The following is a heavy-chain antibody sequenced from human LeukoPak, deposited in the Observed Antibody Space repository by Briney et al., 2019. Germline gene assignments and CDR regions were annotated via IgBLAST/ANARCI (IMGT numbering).Heavy chain of an antibody. CDR2: IYYSGST. CDR3: AREYDPYYFDY. V-gene: IGHV4-59*01. D-gene: IGHD3-16*01. CDR1: GGSISSYY. J-gene: IGHJ4*02. Sequence: PSETLSLTCTVSGGSISSYYWSWIRQPPGKGLEWIGYIYYSGSTNYNASLTNRVTISVDTSKNQFSLKLSSVTAADTAVYYCAREYDPYYFDYWGQGTLVTVSS.